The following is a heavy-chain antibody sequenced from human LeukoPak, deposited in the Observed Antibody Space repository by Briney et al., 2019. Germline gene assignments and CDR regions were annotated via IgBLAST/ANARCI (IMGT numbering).Heavy chain of an antibody. CDR3: ARDSPTSPPAYYGMDV. V-gene: IGHV4-59*12. CDR1: GGSIDNSH. D-gene: IGHD2-2*01. Sequence: SETLSLTCTVSGGSIDNSHWTWIQQTPGKGLEWIGCIYNRGTTIYNPSLRSRLTISVDTSKNQLSLRLSSVTAADTAAYFCARDSPTSPPAYYGMDVWGRGTTVTVSS. J-gene: IGHJ6*02. CDR2: IYNRGTT.